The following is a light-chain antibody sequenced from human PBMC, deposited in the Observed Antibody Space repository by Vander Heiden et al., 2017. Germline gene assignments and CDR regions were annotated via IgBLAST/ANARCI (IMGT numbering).Light chain of an antibody. CDR2: DVS. J-gene: IGLJ3*02. Sequence: QSALTPPASVSGSPGQSITISCTGTSSYVGGYNYVSWYQQHPGKAPKLRIDDVSNRPSGVSNRFSCSKSGNTASLIISGLQAEDEADDYCSSYTSSSTPNWVFGGGTKLTVL. V-gene: IGLV2-14*01. CDR1: SSYVGGYNY. CDR3: SSYTSSSTPNWV.